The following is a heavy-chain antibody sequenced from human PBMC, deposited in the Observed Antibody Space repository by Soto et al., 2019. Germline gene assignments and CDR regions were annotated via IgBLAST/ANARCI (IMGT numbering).Heavy chain of an antibody. Sequence: KTSETLSLTCSVSGAALNSGNYYWSWIRQVPGKGLEWIGHIYVTGAVDYNPSLRDRITISQDTSERQFSLNLRLVTAADTAVYYCARLRIATNNYKWFDPRGQGTLVTVSS. V-gene: IGHV4-31*03. CDR3: ARLRIATNNYKWFDP. D-gene: IGHD2-21*01. CDR2: IYVTGAV. CDR1: GAALNSGNYY. J-gene: IGHJ5*02.